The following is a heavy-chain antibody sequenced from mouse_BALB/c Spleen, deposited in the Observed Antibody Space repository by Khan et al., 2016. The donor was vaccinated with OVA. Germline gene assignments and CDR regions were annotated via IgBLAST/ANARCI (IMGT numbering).Heavy chain of an antibody. CDR1: GFNIKDYY. CDR2: IDPENGET. J-gene: IGHJ3*01. CDR3: ARSGYFAWCAY. Sequence: VQLKESGAELVRPGALVKLSCKASGFNIKDYYMHWVKQRPEQGLEWIGWIDPENGETVYDPKFQGKANITADTSSNTAYLQLSSLTSEDTAVYYWARSGYFAWCAYWGQGTLVTVSA. V-gene: IGHV14-1*02.